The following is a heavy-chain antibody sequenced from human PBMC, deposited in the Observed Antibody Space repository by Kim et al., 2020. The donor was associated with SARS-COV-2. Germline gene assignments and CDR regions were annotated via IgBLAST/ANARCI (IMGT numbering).Heavy chain of an antibody. CDR1: GYTFTGYY. CDR2: INPNSGGT. D-gene: IGHD3-22*01. CDR3: ARAPYYYDSSGYYDVYGMDV. V-gene: IGHV1-2*06. Sequence: ASVKVSCKASGYTFTGYYMHWVRQAPGQGLEWMGRINPNSGGTNYAQKFQGRVTMTRDTSISTAYMELSRLRSDDTAVYYCARAPYYYDSSGYYDVYGMDVWGQGTTVTVSS. J-gene: IGHJ6*02.